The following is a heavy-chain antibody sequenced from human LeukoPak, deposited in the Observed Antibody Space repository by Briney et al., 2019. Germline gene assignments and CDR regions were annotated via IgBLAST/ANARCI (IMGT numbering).Heavy chain of an antibody. CDR2: INHSGST. V-gene: IGHV4-34*01. Sequence: SETLSLTCAVYGGSFSGYYWSWIRQPPGKGLEWIGEINHSGSTNYNPSLKYRVTISVDTSKNQFSLKLSSVTAADTAVYYCARLRSDVLLWFGELGYYYYGMDVWGQGTTVTVSS. CDR3: ARLRSDVLLWFGELGYYYYGMDV. CDR1: GGSFSGYY. J-gene: IGHJ6*02. D-gene: IGHD3-10*01.